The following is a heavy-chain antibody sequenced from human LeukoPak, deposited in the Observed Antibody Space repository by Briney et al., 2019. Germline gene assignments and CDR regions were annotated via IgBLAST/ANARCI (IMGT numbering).Heavy chain of an antibody. CDR2: FYISGST. D-gene: IGHD4-11*01. Sequence: SETLSLTCTVSGGCISSYYWSWIRQPAGKGLEWIGRFYISGSTNYNPSLKSRVTMSVDTSKNQFSLRLNSVTAADTAVYYCARDFLLQSEGLFDYWGQGTLVTVSS. J-gene: IGHJ4*02. CDR1: GGCISSYY. CDR3: ARDFLLQSEGLFDY. V-gene: IGHV4-4*07.